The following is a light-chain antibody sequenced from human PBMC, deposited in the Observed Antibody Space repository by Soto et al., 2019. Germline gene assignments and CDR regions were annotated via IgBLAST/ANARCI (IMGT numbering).Light chain of an antibody. CDR3: QQYNSYSPLT. V-gene: IGKV1-5*01. J-gene: IGKJ4*01. CDR1: QSINSW. Sequence: DFPMTQSPSTLSASVGDRVTITCRASQSINSWLAWYQQKPGKAPKLLIYHASSLESGVPSRFSGSGSGTEFTLTISSLQPDDFATYYCQQYNSYSPLTFGGGTKVEIK. CDR2: HAS.